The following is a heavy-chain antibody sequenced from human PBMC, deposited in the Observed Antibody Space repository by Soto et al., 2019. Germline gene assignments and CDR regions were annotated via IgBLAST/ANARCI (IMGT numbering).Heavy chain of an antibody. CDR1: GFTFSSYG. Sequence: QVQLVESGGGVVQPGRSLRLSCAASGFTFSSYGMHWVRQAPGKGLEWVAVIWYDGSNKYYADSVKGRFPISRDNSKNTLYLQMNSLRAEDTAVYYCARGIVVLPAANHYYYMDVWGKVATVTVSS. CDR2: IWYDGSNK. J-gene: IGHJ6*03. V-gene: IGHV3-33*01. D-gene: IGHD2-2*01. CDR3: ARGIVVLPAANHYYYMDV.